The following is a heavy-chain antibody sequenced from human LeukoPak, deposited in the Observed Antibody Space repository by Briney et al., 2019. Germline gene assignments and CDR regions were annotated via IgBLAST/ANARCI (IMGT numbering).Heavy chain of an antibody. CDR2: ISSSGSTI. Sequence: PGGSLRLSCAASGFTFSSYSMNWVRQAPGKGLEWVSYISSSGSTIYYADSVKGRFTISRDNAKNSLYLQMNSLRAEDTAVYYCARCSSTSCYTGFDYWGQGTLVTVSS. CDR1: GFTFSSYS. V-gene: IGHV3-48*04. J-gene: IGHJ4*02. CDR3: ARCSSTSCYTGFDY. D-gene: IGHD2-2*02.